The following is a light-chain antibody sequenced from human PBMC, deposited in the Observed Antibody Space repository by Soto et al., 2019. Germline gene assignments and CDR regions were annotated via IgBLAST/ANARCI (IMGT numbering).Light chain of an antibody. Sequence: EVVLTQSPATLSLSPRARANLSCRASQSVGNFLAWYQQKPGQAPRLLIYDVSNRATGIPARFGGSGSGTDFTLTIRKLEPEDFAVYYCQHRANWPPSVTFGGGTRV. J-gene: IGKJ4*01. CDR2: DVS. CDR3: QHRANWPPSVT. CDR1: QSVGNF. V-gene: IGKV3-11*01.